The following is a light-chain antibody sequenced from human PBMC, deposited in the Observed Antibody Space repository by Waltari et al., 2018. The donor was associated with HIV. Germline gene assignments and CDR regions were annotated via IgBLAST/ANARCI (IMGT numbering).Light chain of an antibody. V-gene: IGKV1-5*03. CDR1: QTVGDW. Sequence: DIHMPQSPPTLTASVGDRVNITCRASQTVGDWLAWYQQKPGEAPSLLIYRATDVESGVPSRFSGSASGTDFTLAIDSLHPDDFATYYCHQYSDYLGSFGQGTRVELK. CDR2: RAT. CDR3: HQYSDYLGS. J-gene: IGKJ1*01.